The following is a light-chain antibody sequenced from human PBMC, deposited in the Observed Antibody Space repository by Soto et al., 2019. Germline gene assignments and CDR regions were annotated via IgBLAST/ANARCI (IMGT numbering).Light chain of an antibody. CDR3: QQYDNGPPIT. Sequence: DLQITQSPSTLSASVGERVTITCRASQNIRSRLAWFQQKPGKAPKLLIYDASSLESGVPQRFSGSGSGTEFTLTISSLQTDDSAVYYCQQYDNGPPITFGQGTRLENK. CDR1: QNIRSR. J-gene: IGKJ5*01. CDR2: DAS. V-gene: IGKV1-5*01.